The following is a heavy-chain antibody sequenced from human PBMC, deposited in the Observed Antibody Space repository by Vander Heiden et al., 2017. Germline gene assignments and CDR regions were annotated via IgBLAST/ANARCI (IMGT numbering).Heavy chain of an antibody. CDR1: GFTFSSYA. Sequence: QVQLVESGGGVVQPGRSLRLSCAASGFTFSSYAMHWVRQAPGKGLEWVAVISYDGSNKYYADSVKGRFTISRDNSKNTLYLQMNSLRAEDTAVYYCARDLLEDYYGSGSYPPGHWGQGTLVTVSS. D-gene: IGHD3-10*01. J-gene: IGHJ1*01. V-gene: IGHV3-30-3*01. CDR3: ARDLLEDYYGSGSYPPGH. CDR2: ISYDGSNK.